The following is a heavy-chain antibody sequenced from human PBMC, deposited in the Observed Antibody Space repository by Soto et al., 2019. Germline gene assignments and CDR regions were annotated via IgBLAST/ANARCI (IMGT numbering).Heavy chain of an antibody. Sequence: QVQLQESGPGLVKPSETLSLTCTVSGGSISSYYWSWIRQPPGKGLEWLGYIYYSGSTNYNPSLKSRVTISVDTSKNQFSLKLSSVTAADTAVYYCARGGYYDSSGYLTDAFDIWGQGTMVTVSS. V-gene: IGHV4-59*01. CDR1: GGSISSYY. CDR3: ARGGYYDSSGYLTDAFDI. CDR2: IYYSGST. J-gene: IGHJ3*02. D-gene: IGHD3-22*01.